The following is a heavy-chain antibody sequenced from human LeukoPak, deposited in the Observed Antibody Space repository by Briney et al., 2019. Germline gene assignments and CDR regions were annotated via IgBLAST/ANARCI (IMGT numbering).Heavy chain of an antibody. CDR3: ARDPLVGATYYYYYGMDV. CDR1: GFTFSSYW. CDR2: IKQDGSEK. D-gene: IGHD1-26*01. Sequence: GSLRLSCAASGFTFSSYWMSWVRQAPGKGPEWVANIKQDGSEKYYVDSVKGRFTISRDNAKNSLYLQMNSLRAEDTAVYYCARDPLVGATYYYYYGMDVWGQGTTVTVSS. J-gene: IGHJ6*02. V-gene: IGHV3-7*01.